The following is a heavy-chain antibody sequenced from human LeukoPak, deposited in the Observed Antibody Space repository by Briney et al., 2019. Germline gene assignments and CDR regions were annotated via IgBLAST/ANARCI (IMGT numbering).Heavy chain of an antibody. Sequence: NTSETLSLTCTVSGYSISSGYYWGWIRQPPGKGLGWIGRIYTSGSTNYNPSLKSRVTMSVDTSKNQFSLKLSSVTAADTAVYYCARGEDYDYVWGSYRSSPYFDYWGQGTLVTVSS. V-gene: IGHV4-38-2*02. CDR3: ARGEDYDYVWGSYRSSPYFDY. J-gene: IGHJ4*02. D-gene: IGHD3-16*02. CDR2: IYTSGST. CDR1: GYSISSGYY.